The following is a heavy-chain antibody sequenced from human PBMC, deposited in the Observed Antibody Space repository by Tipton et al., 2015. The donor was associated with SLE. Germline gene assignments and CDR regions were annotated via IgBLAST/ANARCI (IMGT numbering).Heavy chain of an antibody. Sequence: TLSLTCTVSGDSITSDYWTWIRQPPGKGLEWIGYIYYSGRTNYNPSLKSRVTISVDTSKNQFSLKLSSVTAADTAVYYCARMRSRHFDYWGQGTLVTVSS. CDR1: GDSITSDY. V-gene: IGHV4-59*01. CDR2: IYYSGRT. J-gene: IGHJ4*02. CDR3: ARMRSRHFDY.